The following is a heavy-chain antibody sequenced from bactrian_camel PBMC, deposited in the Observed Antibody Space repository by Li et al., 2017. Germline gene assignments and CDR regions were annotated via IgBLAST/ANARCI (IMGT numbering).Heavy chain of an antibody. CDR1: GDFNVGYYC. D-gene: IGHD5*01. Sequence: VQLVESGGGAVQAGGSLRLSCAVSGDFNVGYYCMGWVRQAPGKGLEWVSSISADISRTFYSDSVKGRFTISRDDAKNTVYLQMDNLKSEDSARYYCATVGFAVWGQGTQVTVS. CDR3: ATVGFAV. CDR2: ISADISRT. J-gene: IGHJ4*01. V-gene: IGHV3-2*01.